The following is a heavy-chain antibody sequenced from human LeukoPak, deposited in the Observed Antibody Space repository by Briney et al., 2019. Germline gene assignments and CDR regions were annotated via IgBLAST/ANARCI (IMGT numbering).Heavy chain of an antibody. D-gene: IGHD5-18*01. J-gene: IGHJ4*02. CDR2: IYYSGTT. Sequence: PSETLSLTCTVSGGSISSGGFYWSWIRQHPGKGLEWLGYIYYSGTTYYNPSLKSRVTFSVDTSENQFSLKLNPVTAADTALYYCARGTTDGYSYGRFDYWGQGTLVTVSS. CDR1: GGSISSGGFY. V-gene: IGHV4-31*03. CDR3: ARGTTDGYSYGRFDY.